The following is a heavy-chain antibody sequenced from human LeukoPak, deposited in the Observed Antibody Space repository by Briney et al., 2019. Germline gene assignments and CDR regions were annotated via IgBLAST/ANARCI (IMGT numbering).Heavy chain of an antibody. D-gene: IGHD3-10*01. CDR1: GGSISSIIYY. Sequence: PSQTLSLTCTVSGGSISSIIYYWGWIRHPPGKGLEWIGPIYYSGSTYYNLSLKSRVTISVDTSRNQFSLKLSSVTAADTAVYYCARHSRSADYGSGSYTWDYWGQGTLVTVSS. CDR2: IYYSGST. CDR3: ARHSRSADYGSGSYTWDY. J-gene: IGHJ4*02. V-gene: IGHV4-39*01.